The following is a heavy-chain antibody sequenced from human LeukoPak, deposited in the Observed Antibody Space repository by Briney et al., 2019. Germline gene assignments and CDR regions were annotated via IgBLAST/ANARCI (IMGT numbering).Heavy chain of an antibody. CDR1: DYFISSGYY. CDR2: IYHSGST. V-gene: IGHV4-38-2*02. D-gene: IGHD3-22*01. Sequence: SETLSLTCTVSDYFISSGYYWGWLRQPPVKGLEWIGSIYHSGSTYYNPSLKSRVTIFVDTSKNQFSLKLNSVTAADTAVYYCARSHMIVVVPGAFDIWGQGTMVTVSS. J-gene: IGHJ3*02. CDR3: ARSHMIVVVPGAFDI.